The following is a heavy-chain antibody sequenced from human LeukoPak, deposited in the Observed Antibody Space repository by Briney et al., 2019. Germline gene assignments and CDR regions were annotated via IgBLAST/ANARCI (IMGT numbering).Heavy chain of an antibody. CDR3: TKDGSGVAAAYYYFDY. J-gene: IGHJ4*02. V-gene: IGHV3-23*01. Sequence: GGSLRLSCTASGFTFSSYAMSWVRQAPGKGLEWVSAISGSGGSTFYADSVKGRFTISRDNSKNTLYMQMNSLRAEDTAVYYCTKDGSGVAAAYYYFDYWGQGTLVTVSS. CDR1: GFTFSSYA. D-gene: IGHD2-15*01. CDR2: ISGSGGST.